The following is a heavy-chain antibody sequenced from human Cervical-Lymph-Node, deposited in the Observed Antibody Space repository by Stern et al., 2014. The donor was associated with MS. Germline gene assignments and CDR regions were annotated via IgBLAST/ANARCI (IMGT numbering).Heavy chain of an antibody. V-gene: IGHV1-69*01. CDR2: ITPFFRTA. CDR1: GVTFSTYA. Sequence: VQLVQSGAEVKKPGSSLKVSCKASGVTFSTYAISWVRQAPGQGLEWIGGITPFFRTAHCAKKFQGRVTITADESTSTAYMELSSLRSEDTAVYYCARPTQLSMVRGDSYYGMDVWGQGTTVTVSS. CDR3: ARPTQLSMVRGDSYYGMDV. D-gene: IGHD3-10*01. J-gene: IGHJ6*02.